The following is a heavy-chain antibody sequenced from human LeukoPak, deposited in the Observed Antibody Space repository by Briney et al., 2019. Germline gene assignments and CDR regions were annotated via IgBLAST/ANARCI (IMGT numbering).Heavy chain of an antibody. Sequence: SETLSLTCTVSGGSITNYYWNWIRQPQGQGLEWIGYVFYSGSTNYNPSLKSRVTISVDTSKNQFSLKLSSVTAADTAVYYCARDAVTYDAFDIWGQGTMVTVSS. CDR2: VFYSGST. D-gene: IGHD2-21*02. CDR3: ARDAVTYDAFDI. CDR1: GGSITNYY. V-gene: IGHV4-59*01. J-gene: IGHJ3*02.